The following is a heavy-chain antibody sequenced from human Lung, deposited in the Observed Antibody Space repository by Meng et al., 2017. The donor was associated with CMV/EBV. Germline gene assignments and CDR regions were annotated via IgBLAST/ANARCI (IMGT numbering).Heavy chain of an antibody. V-gene: IGHV1-3*01. CDR1: GYTFTSYA. CDR3: ARDVVVPAALTVRIDY. Sequence: QVQLVPSGAEVKKPGASVKVSCKASGYTFTSYAIHWVRQAPGQRLEWMGWINGGNGKTKYSQKFQGRVTITRDTSASTAYMELSSLRSEDTAVYYCARDVVVPAALTVRIDYWGQGTLVTVSS. D-gene: IGHD2-2*01. J-gene: IGHJ4*02. CDR2: INGGNGKT.